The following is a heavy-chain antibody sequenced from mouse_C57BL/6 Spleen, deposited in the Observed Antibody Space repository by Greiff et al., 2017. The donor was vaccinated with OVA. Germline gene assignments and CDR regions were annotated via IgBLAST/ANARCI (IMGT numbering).Heavy chain of an antibody. CDR2: INPSNGGT. J-gene: IGHJ4*01. CDR3: ARKRIYYDYYSAMDY. D-gene: IGHD2-4*01. V-gene: IGHV1-53*01. CDR1: GYTFTSYW. Sequence: QVQLQQPGTELVKPGASVKLSCKASGYTFTSYWMHWVKQRPGQGLEWIGNINPSNGGTNYNEKFKSKATLTVDKSSSTAYMQLSSLTSEDSAVDYCARKRIYYDYYSAMDYWGKGTSVTVSS.